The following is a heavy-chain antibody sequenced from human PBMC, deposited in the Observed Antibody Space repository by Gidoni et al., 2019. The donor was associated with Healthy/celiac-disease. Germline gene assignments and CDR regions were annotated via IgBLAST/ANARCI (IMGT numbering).Heavy chain of an antibody. D-gene: IGHD1-26*01. CDR3: AKDNSGSYYVY. CDR1: GFTFRSYA. CDR2: ISGSGGST. J-gene: IGHJ4*02. V-gene: IGHV3-23*01. Sequence: EVHLLESGGGLVQPGGSLSLSCAASGFTFRSYAMSWVRQAPGKGLEWVAAISGSGGSTYYADSGKGRFTSSRENSKNTLYLQMNSLRAEDTAVYYGAKDNSGSYYVYWGQGTLVTVSS.